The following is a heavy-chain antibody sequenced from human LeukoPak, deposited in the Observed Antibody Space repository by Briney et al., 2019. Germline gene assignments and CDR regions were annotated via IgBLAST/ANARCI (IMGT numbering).Heavy chain of an antibody. CDR2: ISSSSSYI. CDR3: ARVTDDYGDHYYGMDV. J-gene: IGHJ6*02. D-gene: IGHD4/OR15-4a*01. Sequence: GGSLRLSCAASGFTFSSYSMNWVRQAPGKGLEWVSSISSSSSYIYYADSVKGRFTISRDNAKNSLYLQMNSLRAEDTAVYYCARVTDDYGDHYYGMDVWGQGTTVTVSS. CDR1: GFTFSSYS. V-gene: IGHV3-21*01.